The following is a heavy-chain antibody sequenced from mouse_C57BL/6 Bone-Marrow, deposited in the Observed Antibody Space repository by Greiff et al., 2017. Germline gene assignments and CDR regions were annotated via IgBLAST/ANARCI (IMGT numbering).Heavy chain of an antibody. V-gene: IGHV1-15*01. CDR2: IDPETGGT. CDR1: GYTFTDYE. Sequence: QVQLQQSGAELVRPGASVTLSCKASGYTFTDYEMHWVKQTPVHGLEWIGAIDPETGGTAYNQKFKGKAILTADKSSSTAYMELRSLTSEHSAVYYCTRSPYYGGFAYWGQGTLVTVSA. CDR3: TRSPYYGGFAY. J-gene: IGHJ3*01. D-gene: IGHD1-1*01.